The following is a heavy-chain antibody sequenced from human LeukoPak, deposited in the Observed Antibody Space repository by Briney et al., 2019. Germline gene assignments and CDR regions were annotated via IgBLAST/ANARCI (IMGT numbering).Heavy chain of an antibody. CDR3: ARPGSASGYWVH. CDR1: GFSVSNNY. Sequence: PGGSLRLSCAASGFSVSNNYLSWVRQPPGKGLEWVSVIHSGGSTKYADSVRDRFTISRDTAKNPVYLQMNSLRVDDTAAYYCARPGSASGYWVHWGQGTLVTVSS. D-gene: IGHD3-3*01. J-gene: IGHJ4*02. CDR2: IHSGGST. V-gene: IGHV3-66*01.